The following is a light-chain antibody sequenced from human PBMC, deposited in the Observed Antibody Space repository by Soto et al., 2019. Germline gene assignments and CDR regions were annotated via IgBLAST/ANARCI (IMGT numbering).Light chain of an antibody. CDR2: GAS. J-gene: IGKJ3*01. CDR1: QSVSSIY. V-gene: IGKV3-20*01. Sequence: EIVLTQSPGTLSLSPGERATLSCRASQSVSSIYLAWYQQKPGQAPRLLIYGASSRATGIPDRFSGSGSGTDLSLTITRLEDDDFAVYYCQQYGRSPFTFGPGTKVDIK. CDR3: QQYGRSPFT.